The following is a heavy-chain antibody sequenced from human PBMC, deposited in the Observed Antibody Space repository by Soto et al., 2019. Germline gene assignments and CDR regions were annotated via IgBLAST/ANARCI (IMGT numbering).Heavy chain of an antibody. Sequence: QVQLVQSGAEVKKPGASVKVSCKASGYTFTSYAMHWVRQAPGQRLEWMGWINAGNGNTKYSHKFQGRVTITRDTSASTAYMELSSLRSEATAVYYCARGTLYSGSYSLPFDYWGQGTLVTVSS. CDR2: INAGNGNT. CDR1: GYTFTSYA. CDR3: ARGTLYSGSYSLPFDY. V-gene: IGHV1-3*01. J-gene: IGHJ4*02. D-gene: IGHD1-26*01.